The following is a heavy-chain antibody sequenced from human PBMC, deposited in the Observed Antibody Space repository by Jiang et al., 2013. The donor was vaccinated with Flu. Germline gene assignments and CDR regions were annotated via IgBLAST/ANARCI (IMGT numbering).Heavy chain of an antibody. V-gene: IGHV3-15*04. CDR3: ARDRPNVVAARGGWFDP. J-gene: IGHJ5*02. Sequence: RVSCAASEFTLSNVYMGWVRQAPGKGLEWVGRVVSKSDGGTIDYAAPVKGRFTISRDNAKNTVYLQMNNLRVEDTAVYYCARDRPNVVAARGGWFDPWGQGTLVTVSS. CDR2: VVSKSDGGTI. D-gene: IGHD2-21*01. CDR1: EFTLSNVY.